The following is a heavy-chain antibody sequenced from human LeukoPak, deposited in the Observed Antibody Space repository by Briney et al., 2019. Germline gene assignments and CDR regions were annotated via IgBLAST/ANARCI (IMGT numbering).Heavy chain of an antibody. CDR3: AKGSGSSI. V-gene: IGHV3-23*01. Sequence: HPGGSLRLSCATSGFTFSTYDMGWVRQAPGKGLEWVSAISGGGGSTYYADSVRGRFTISRDNSKNTLYLQMNSLKAEDTAVYYCAKGSGSSIWGQGTLVTVSS. J-gene: IGHJ4*02. D-gene: IGHD1-26*01. CDR1: GFTFSTYD. CDR2: ISGGGGST.